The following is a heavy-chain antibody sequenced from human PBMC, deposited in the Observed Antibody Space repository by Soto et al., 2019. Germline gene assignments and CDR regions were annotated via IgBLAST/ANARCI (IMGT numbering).Heavy chain of an antibody. CDR2: ISYDGTNK. V-gene: IGHV3-30-3*01. Sequence: QEQLVESGGGEVQPGRSLRLSCAASGFTFNNYAVHWVRQAPGKGLEWVTLISYDGTNKYYADSVKGRFTISRDNSKNTVYLQMNSLSAEDTAVYYCARDVARRRVRGLKLRYSGMDVWGQGTTVTVSS. CDR3: ARDVARRRVRGLKLRYSGMDV. CDR1: GFTFNNYA. J-gene: IGHJ6*02. D-gene: IGHD3-10*01.